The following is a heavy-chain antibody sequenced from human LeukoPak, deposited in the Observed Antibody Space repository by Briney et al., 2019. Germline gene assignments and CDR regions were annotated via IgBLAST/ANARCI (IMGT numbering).Heavy chain of an antibody. CDR3: GRWEVRELIITDH. J-gene: IGHJ4*02. CDR2: IYYSGST. Sequence: PSETLSLTCTVSGCSISSGGYYWSWTRHPPGKALEGFGYIYYSGSTYYNPALKSRVTISVDTSKKQFFLKLSSVTAADTAVYYCGRWEVRELIITDHWGQGTLVTVSS. CDR1: GCSISSGGYY. D-gene: IGHD3-10*01. V-gene: IGHV4-31*03.